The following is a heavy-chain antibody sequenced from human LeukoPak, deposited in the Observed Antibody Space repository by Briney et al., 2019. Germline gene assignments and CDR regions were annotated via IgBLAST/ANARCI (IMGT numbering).Heavy chain of an antibody. J-gene: IGHJ5*02. CDR3: ARGINWFDP. CDR2: IKQDGSEE. CDR1: GFTFSSYW. Sequence: PGGSLRLPCAVSGFTFSSYWMTWVRQAPGKGLEWVANIKQDGSEEYYVDSVKGRFAISRDNAKNSQYLQMNSLRAEDTAVYYCARGINWFDPWGQGTLVTVSS. D-gene: IGHD2-15*01. V-gene: IGHV3-7*04.